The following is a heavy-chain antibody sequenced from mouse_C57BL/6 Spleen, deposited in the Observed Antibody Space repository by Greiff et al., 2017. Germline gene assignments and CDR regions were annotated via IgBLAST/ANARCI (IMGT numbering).Heavy chain of an antibody. V-gene: IGHV1-9*01. CDR2: ILPGSGST. Sequence: QVQLQQSGAELMKPGASVKLSCKATGYTFTGYWIEWVKQRPGHGLEWIGEILPGSGSTNYNEKFKGKATFTADTSSSTAYMQLSSLTSEDSAVYFCARGSSYGYFDVWGTGTTVTVSS. CDR3: ARGSSYGYFDV. CDR1: GYTFTGYW. D-gene: IGHD1-1*01. J-gene: IGHJ1*03.